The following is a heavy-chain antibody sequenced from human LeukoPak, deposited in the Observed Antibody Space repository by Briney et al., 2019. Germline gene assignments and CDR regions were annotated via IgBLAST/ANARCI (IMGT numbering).Heavy chain of an antibody. D-gene: IGHD1-1*01. J-gene: IGHJ4*02. CDR2: ISSSGSSM. V-gene: IGHV3-48*02. CDR3: ARQTTVFDN. CDR1: GFTFSYYS. Sequence: GGSLRLSCAASGFTFSYYSMNWVRQAPGKGLEWPSYISSSGSSMYYADSVKGRFTISRDNAQNSVYLQMNSRRDEDTAVYYCARQTTVFDNWGQGTLVTVSS.